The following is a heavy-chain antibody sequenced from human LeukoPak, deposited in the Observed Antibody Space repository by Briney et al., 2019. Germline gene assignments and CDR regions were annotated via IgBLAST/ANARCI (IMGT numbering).Heavy chain of an antibody. V-gene: IGHV3-23*01. CDR3: AKYGPQDSGSSHFDX. Sequence: GGSLRLSCAASGFTFSSYAMSWVRQAPGKGLEWVSAIRDSGSSTHYADSVKGRFTTSRDNSKNTLFLQMNSLRAEDTAIYYCAKYGPQDSGSSHFDXWXXXXLVTVSS. CDR1: GFTFSSYA. CDR2: IRDSGSST. D-gene: IGHD1-26*01. J-gene: IGHJ4*01.